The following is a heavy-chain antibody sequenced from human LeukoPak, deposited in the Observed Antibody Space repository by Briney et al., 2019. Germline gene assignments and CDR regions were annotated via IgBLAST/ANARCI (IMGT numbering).Heavy chain of an antibody. J-gene: IGHJ6*04. CDR2: LNWNGAST. D-gene: IGHD3-10*02. Sequence: GGSLRLSCAASGFTFDDYGLSWVRQVPGKGLEGVSGLNWNGASTGYADSVKGRFTISSDNAKNSLYLQMNSLRAEDTAVYYCAELGITMIGGVWGKGTTVTISS. CDR1: GFTFDDYG. V-gene: IGHV3-20*04. CDR3: AELGITMIGGV.